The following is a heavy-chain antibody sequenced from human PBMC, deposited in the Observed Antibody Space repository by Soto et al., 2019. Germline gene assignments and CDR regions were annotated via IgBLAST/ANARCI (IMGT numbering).Heavy chain of an antibody. J-gene: IGHJ3*02. CDR2: IKSKTDGGTT. CDR1: SVSNAW. CDR3: TTKGGGAGGAFDI. V-gene: IGHV3-15*07. D-gene: IGHD2-8*02. Sequence: SVSNAWMNWVRQAPGKGLEWVGRIKSKTDGGTTDYAAPVKGRFTISRDDSKNTLYLQMHSLTTAGTAVYYCTTKGGGAGGAFDIWGQGTMVTVSS.